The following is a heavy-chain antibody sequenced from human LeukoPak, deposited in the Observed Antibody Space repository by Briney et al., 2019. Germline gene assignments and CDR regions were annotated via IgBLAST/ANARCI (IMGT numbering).Heavy chain of an antibody. Sequence: SETLSLTXTVSGGSISSYYWSWIRQPPGEGLEWIGYIYYSGSTNYNPSLKSRVTISVDTSKNQFSLKLSSVTAADTAVYYCARWDSGSYYSFDYWGQGTLVTVSS. CDR3: ARWDSGSYYSFDY. CDR1: GGSISSYY. D-gene: IGHD1-26*01. CDR2: IYYSGST. V-gene: IGHV4-59*01. J-gene: IGHJ4*02.